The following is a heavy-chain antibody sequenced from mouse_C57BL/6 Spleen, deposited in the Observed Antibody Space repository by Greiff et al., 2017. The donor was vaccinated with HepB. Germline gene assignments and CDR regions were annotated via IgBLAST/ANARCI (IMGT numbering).Heavy chain of an antibody. Sequence: EVQLQQSGPELVKPGASVKIPCKASGYTFPDYNMDWVKQSHGKSLEWIGDINPNNGGTIYNQKFKGKATLTVDKSSSTAYMELRSLTSEDTAVDYCARGCTTVVATDWYFDVWGTGTTVTVSS. CDR1: GYTFPDYN. CDR2: INPNNGGT. J-gene: IGHJ1*03. CDR3: ARGCTTVVATDWYFDV. V-gene: IGHV1-18*01. D-gene: IGHD1-1*01.